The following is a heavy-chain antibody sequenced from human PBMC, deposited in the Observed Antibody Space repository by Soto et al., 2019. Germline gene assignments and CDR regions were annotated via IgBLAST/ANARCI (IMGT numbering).Heavy chain of an antibody. V-gene: IGHV1-69*06. J-gene: IGHJ4*02. CDR3: ARGPTSIVVVVAATPGGSYFDY. Sequence: QVQLVQSGAEVKKPGSSVKVSCKASGGTFSSYAISWVRQAPGQGLEWMGGIIPIFGTANYAQKFQGRVTITADKSTSTAYMELSSLRSEDTAVYYCARGPTSIVVVVAATPGGSYFDYWGQGTLVTVSS. D-gene: IGHD2-15*01. CDR1: GGTFSSYA. CDR2: IIPIFGTA.